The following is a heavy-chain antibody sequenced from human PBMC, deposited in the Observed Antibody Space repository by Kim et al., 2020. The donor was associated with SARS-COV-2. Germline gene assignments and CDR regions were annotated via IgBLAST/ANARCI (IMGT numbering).Heavy chain of an antibody. V-gene: IGHV5-51*01. D-gene: IGHD3-16*01. CDR3: ARRGIGLYYYGMDV. J-gene: IGHJ6*02. Sequence: YSPPVQGQVTISADKSISTAYRQWSSLKASDTAMYYCARRGIGLYYYGMDVWGQGTTVTVSS.